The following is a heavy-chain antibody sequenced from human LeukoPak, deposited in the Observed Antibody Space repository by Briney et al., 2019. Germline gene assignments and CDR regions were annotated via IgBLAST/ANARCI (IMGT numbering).Heavy chain of an antibody. CDR1: GGSLDIYY. CDR2: ITYRRSA. V-gene: IGHV4-34*01. CDR3: ARESEETGIVGATDFDY. Sequence: PSETLSLTCAVYGGSLDIYYWMFVRQPPGKGLQWIGEITYRRSADYNPSLKTRVTISIDASLRQISLKLTSVTAADTAAYYCARESEETGIVGATDFDYWGQGTLVTVSS. D-gene: IGHD1-26*01. J-gene: IGHJ4*02.